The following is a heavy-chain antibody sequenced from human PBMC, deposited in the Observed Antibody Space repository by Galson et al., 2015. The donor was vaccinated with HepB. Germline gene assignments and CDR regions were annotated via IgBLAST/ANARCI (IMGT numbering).Heavy chain of an antibody. D-gene: IGHD3-10*01. J-gene: IGHJ4*02. CDR1: GFTFSSYS. CDR2: VSSGSRYI. CDR3: ARGWFGELFSDY. Sequence: SLRLSCAASGFTFSSYSMNWVRQAPGKGLEWVSSVSSGSRYIYYADSVKGRFTISRDNAKNSLYLQMNSLRAEDTAVYYCARGWFGELFSDYWGQGTLVTVSS. V-gene: IGHV3-21*01.